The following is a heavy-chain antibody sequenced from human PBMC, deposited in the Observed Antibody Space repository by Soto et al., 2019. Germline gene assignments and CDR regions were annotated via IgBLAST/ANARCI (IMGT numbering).Heavy chain of an antibody. J-gene: IGHJ4*02. V-gene: IGHV3-30-3*01. D-gene: IGHD3-16*01. Sequence: QVQLVESGGGVVQPGRSLRLSCAASGFTFSSYAMHWVRQAPGKGLEWVAVISYDGSNKYYADSVKGRFTISRDNSKNTLYLQMNSLRAEDTAVYYCARDRSHFEQLGWGWPDYWGQGTLVTVSS. CDR3: ARDRSHFEQLGWGWPDY. CDR2: ISYDGSNK. CDR1: GFTFSSYA.